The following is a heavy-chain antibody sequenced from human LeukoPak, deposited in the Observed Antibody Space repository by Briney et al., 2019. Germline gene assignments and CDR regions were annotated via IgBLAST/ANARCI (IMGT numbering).Heavy chain of an antibody. Sequence: ASVKVSCKASGYTFTSYGISWVRQAPGQGLEWMGWISAYNGNTNYAQKLQGRVTMTTDTSTSTAYMELRSLRSDDTAVYYCARSAAAVVARNYYGMDVWGQETTVTVSS. CDR3: ARSAAAVVARNYYGMDV. J-gene: IGHJ6*02. CDR1: GYTFTSYG. V-gene: IGHV1-18*01. CDR2: ISAYNGNT. D-gene: IGHD6-13*01.